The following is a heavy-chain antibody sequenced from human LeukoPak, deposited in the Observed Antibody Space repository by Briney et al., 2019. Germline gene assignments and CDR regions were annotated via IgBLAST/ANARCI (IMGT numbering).Heavy chain of an antibody. J-gene: IGHJ4*02. CDR2: IYPDDSDT. D-gene: IGHD5-24*01. CDR1: GYSFTNYW. V-gene: IGHV5-51*01. CDR3: VRLRDGYYLFDY. Sequence: GESLKISCKGSGYSFTNYWIAWVRQMPGKGLEWMGIIYPDDSDTEYSPSFQGQVTISADKSISTAYLQWSSLRASDTAMYYCVRLRDGYYLFDYWGQGALVTVSS.